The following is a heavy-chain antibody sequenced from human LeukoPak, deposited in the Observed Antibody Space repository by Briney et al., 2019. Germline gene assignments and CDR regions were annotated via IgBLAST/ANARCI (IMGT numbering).Heavy chain of an antibody. CDR2: ISGSGGST. J-gene: IGHJ4*02. CDR1: GFTFSSYA. V-gene: IGHV3-23*01. CDR3: ATSEASTMIVVVITGSPFDY. Sequence: GGSLRHSCAASGFTFSSYAMSWVRQAPGKGLEWVSAISGSGGSTYYADSVKGRFTISRDNSKNTLYLQMNSLRAEDTAVYYCATSEASTMIVVVITGSPFDYWGQGTLVTVSS. D-gene: IGHD3-22*01.